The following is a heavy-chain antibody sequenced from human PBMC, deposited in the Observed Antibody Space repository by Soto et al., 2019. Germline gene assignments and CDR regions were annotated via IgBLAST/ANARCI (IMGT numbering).Heavy chain of an antibody. CDR1: GFTLSNIG. J-gene: IGHJ4*02. Sequence: QVQLVESGGGVVQPGTSLRLACAASGFTLSNIGMQWVRQAPGKGLEWVAVISAGGNTKYYVDSVTGRFTISRDNSKDTLFLQMNSLRTEDTAVYYWAKESGGERYAAYFDLWGQGTLVTVSA. V-gene: IGHV3-30*18. D-gene: IGHD2-21*01. CDR2: ISAGGNTK. CDR3: AKESGGERYAAYFDL.